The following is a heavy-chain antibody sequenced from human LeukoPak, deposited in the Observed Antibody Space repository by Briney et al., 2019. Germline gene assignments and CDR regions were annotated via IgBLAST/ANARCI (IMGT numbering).Heavy chain of an antibody. V-gene: IGHV3-7*03. CDR1: GFTFSSYW. CDR2: IKQDGNEK. CDR3: TTIRGFCGGRSCLGY. Sequence: GGSLRLSCAASGFTFSSYWMSWVRQAPGKGLEWVANIKQDGNEKYDVDSVKGRFTISRDNAKNSLYLQMNSLKSEDTAVYYCTTIRGFCGGRSCLGYWGQGTLVTVSS. J-gene: IGHJ4*02. D-gene: IGHD2-15*01.